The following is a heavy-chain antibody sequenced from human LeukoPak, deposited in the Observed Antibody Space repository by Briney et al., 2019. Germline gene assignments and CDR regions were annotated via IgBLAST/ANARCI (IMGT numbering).Heavy chain of an antibody. CDR3: VREVSYWGYYDSSGYPDY. D-gene: IGHD3-22*01. CDR2: ISAYNGNT. V-gene: IGHV1-18*01. CDR1: GYTFTSYG. J-gene: IGHJ4*02. Sequence: ASVKVSCKASGYTFTSYGISWVRQAPGQGLEWMGWISAYNGNTNYAQKLQGRVTMTTDTSTSTAYVELRSLRSDDTAVYYCVREVSYWGYYDSSGYPDYWGQGTLVTVSS.